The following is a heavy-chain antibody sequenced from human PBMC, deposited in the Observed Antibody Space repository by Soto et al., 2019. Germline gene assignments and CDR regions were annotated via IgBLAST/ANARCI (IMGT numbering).Heavy chain of an antibody. J-gene: IGHJ4*02. Sequence: QVQLVQSGAEVKKSGASVMVSCKASGYTFTGYYIHWVRHTPGQGLEWMGWINPNNGGTNYVQKFQGRVTMTRDTSISTAYMELRRLTSDDTAVYYCARDLPIVGTTTWDYWGQGTLVT. D-gene: IGHD1-26*01. V-gene: IGHV1-2*02. CDR1: GYTFTGYY. CDR3: ARDLPIVGTTTWDY. CDR2: INPNNGGT.